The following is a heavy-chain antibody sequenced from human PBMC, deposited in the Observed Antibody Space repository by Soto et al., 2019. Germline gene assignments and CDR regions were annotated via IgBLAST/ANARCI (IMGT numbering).Heavy chain of an antibody. J-gene: IGHJ5*02. CDR2: IYYSGST. D-gene: IGHD2-2*01. CDR3: ARVRGYGSSTSCYRNWFDP. CDR1: GGSISSGGYY. V-gene: IGHV4-31*03. Sequence: PSETLSLTCTVSGGSISSGGYYWSWIRQQPGKGLEWIGYIYYSGSTYYNPSLKSRVTISVDTSKNQFSLKLSSVTAADTAVYYFARVRGYGSSTSCYRNWFDPWGQGTLVTVSS.